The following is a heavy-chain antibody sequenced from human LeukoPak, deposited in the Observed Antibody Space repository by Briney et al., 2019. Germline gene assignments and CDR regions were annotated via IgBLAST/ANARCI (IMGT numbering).Heavy chain of an antibody. D-gene: IGHD3-22*01. CDR2: SYSSGST. V-gene: IGHV4-4*07. Sequence: SETLSLTCTVSGGSISSYYWSWIRQPAGKGLEWIGRSYSSGSTNQNPSLKSRVTMSVDTSKNQFSLKLRSVTAADTAMYYCARADSSGYGFDYWGQGTQVTVSS. CDR3: ARADSSGYGFDY. CDR1: GGSISSYY. J-gene: IGHJ4*02.